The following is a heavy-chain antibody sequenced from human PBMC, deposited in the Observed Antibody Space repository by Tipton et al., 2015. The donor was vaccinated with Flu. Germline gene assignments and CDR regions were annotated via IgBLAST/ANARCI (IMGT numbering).Heavy chain of an antibody. J-gene: IGHJ5*02. CDR3: ARFAGGP. Sequence: SLRLPCAASGFSFISYAMIWVRQAPGKGLEWVAHINQDGSEESYVESVKGRFTISRDNARNSLYLQMNSLRAEDTAVYHCARFAGGPWGQGTLVTVSS. V-gene: IGHV3-7*01. D-gene: IGHD3-16*01. CDR1: GFSFISYA. CDR2: INQDGSEE.